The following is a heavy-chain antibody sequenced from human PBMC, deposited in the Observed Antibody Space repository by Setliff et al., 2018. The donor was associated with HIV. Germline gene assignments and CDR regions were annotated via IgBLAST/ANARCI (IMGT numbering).Heavy chain of an antibody. Sequence: SETLSLTCAVYGGSFSGYYWSWIRQPPGMRLEWIGHISTSGTTNYNPSLKSRVTISADTSKNQFSLRLTSLTAADTAIYYCARSTVGAGASFPWGRGILVTVSS. CDR2: ISTSGTT. V-gene: IGHV4-4*08. CDR3: ARSTVGAGASFP. J-gene: IGHJ5*02. CDR1: GGSFSGYY. D-gene: IGHD1-26*01.